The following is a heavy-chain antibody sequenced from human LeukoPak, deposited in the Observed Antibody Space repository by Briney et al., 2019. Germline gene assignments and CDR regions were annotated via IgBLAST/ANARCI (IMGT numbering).Heavy chain of an antibody. CDR2: INPNSGDT. J-gene: IGHJ4*02. CDR1: GYTFTGYY. D-gene: IGHD3-16*01. Sequence: ASVKVSCKASGYTFTGYYMHWVRQAPGQGLEWMGWINPNSGDTNYAQKFQGRVTMTRDTSISTAYMELSRLRSDDTAVYYCARASYDYVWGSYASFDYWGQGTLVTVSS. CDR3: ARASYDYVWGSYASFDY. V-gene: IGHV1-2*02.